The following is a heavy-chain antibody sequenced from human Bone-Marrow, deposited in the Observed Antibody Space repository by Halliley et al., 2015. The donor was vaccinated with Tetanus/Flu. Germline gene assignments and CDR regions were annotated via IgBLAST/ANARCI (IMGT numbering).Heavy chain of an antibody. CDR3: AGSTDTDY. J-gene: IGHJ4*02. D-gene: IGHD2-8*02. CDR1: GYTFTNYW. V-gene: IGHV5-51*03. Sequence: EVQLVQSGAEVRKPGDSLKISCKGSGYTFTNYWIGWVRQRPGKGLEWMGIVYPGDATTRYSPSFEGQVTFSADKTISTAYSQWGGLKASDSAMYYCAGSTDTDYWGQGTLVIVSS. CDR2: VYPGDATT.